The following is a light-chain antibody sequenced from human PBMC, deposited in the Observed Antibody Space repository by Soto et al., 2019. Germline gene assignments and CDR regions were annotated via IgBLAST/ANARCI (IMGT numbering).Light chain of an antibody. V-gene: IGLV2-14*01. CDR2: EVS. J-gene: IGLJ1*01. Sequence: QSVLTQPAAVSGSSGQSITISCTGTSSDVGGYNYVSWYQQNTGKAPKLMIYEVSNRPSGVSNRFSRSKSGHTASLTISGLQAEDEADYYCSSYTSSSTLLYVFGTGTKVTVL. CDR3: SSYTSSSTLLYV. CDR1: SSDVGGYNY.